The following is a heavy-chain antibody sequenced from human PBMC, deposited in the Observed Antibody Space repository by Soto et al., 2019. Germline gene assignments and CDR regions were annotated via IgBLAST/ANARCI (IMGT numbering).Heavy chain of an antibody. V-gene: IGHV4-31*03. CDR2: IYYDGST. D-gene: IGHD3-3*01. J-gene: IGHJ6*02. CDR1: GGSISTGAYH. Sequence: QVRLQESGPGLVKPSQTLSLTCTVPGGSISTGAYHWNWIRQHPGKGLDWIGYIYYDGSTYYNSSLKSRLNISLDTSKNQFSLRLTPVTAADTAVYYCARGSAGRFLGVYYGVDVWGQGTTVTVSS. CDR3: ARGSAGRFLGVYYGVDV.